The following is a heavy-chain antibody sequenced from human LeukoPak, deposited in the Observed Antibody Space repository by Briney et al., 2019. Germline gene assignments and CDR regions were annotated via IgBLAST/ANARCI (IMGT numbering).Heavy chain of an antibody. D-gene: IGHD6-6*01. Sequence: ASVKVSCKASGYTFTTYGISWVRQAPGQGLEWMAWISAYNGNTNYAQNLQGRFTMTTDTSTTTAYMELRSLRSDDTAFYYCARRTYSSSSSLFDYWGEGTLVTVSS. CDR3: ARRTYSSSSSLFDY. V-gene: IGHV1-18*01. CDR2: ISAYNGNT. CDR1: GYTFTTYG. J-gene: IGHJ4*02.